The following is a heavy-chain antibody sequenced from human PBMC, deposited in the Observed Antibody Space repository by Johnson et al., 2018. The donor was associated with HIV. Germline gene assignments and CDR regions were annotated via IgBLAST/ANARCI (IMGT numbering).Heavy chain of an antibody. CDR1: GFTFSDYY. Sequence: VQLVESGGGLVKPGGSLRLSCAASGFTFSDYYMSWIRQAPGKGLEWVSGINWNGGSTGYVDSVKGRLTISRDNAKNSLYLQMNSLRAEDTALYYCARSYYDSSGYYHDAFDIWGQGTMVTVSS. CDR2: INWNGGST. V-gene: IGHV3-20*04. D-gene: IGHD3-22*01. J-gene: IGHJ3*02. CDR3: ARSYYDSSGYYHDAFDI.